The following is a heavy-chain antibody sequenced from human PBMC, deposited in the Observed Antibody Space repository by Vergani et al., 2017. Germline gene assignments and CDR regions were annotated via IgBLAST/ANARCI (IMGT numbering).Heavy chain of an antibody. D-gene: IGHD3-22*01. J-gene: IGHJ3*02. Sequence: GSFSGYYWSWIRQPPGKGLEWIGEINHSGSTNYNPSLKSRVTISVDTSKNQFSLKLSSVTAADTAVYYCAKAQALAYYYDSSGYYRDAFDIWGQGTMVTVSS. CDR3: AKAQALAYYYDSSGYYRDAFDI. CDR1: GSFSGYY. V-gene: IGHV4-34*01. CDR2: INHSGST.